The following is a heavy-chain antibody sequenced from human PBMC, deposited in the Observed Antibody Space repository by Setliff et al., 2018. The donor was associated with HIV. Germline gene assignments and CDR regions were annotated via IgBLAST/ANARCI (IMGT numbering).Heavy chain of an antibody. V-gene: IGHV3-72*01. J-gene: IGHJ6*03. D-gene: IGHD5-18*01. CDR2: IRPKRKSSTT. CDR1: GFTLSDHY. CDR3: TRHVDSGTYMDV. Sequence: GGSLRLSCAASGFTLSDHYMDWVRQAPGKGPEWFGRIRPKRKSSTTEYAASVKGRFTISRDDSKNSLYLQMNGLKSEDTAVYYCTRHVDSGTYMDVWGRGTTVTVSS.